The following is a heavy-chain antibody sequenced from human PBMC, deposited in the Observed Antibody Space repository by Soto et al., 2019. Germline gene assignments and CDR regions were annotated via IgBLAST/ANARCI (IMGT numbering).Heavy chain of an antibody. V-gene: IGHV5-51*01. Sequence: PGESLKISCKGSGYSFTSYWIGWVRQMPGKGLEWMGIIYPGDSDTRYSPSFQGQVTISADKSISTAYLQWSSLKASDTAMYYCVRHELSYYYYMDVWGKGTTVTVSS. CDR2: IYPGDSDT. CDR3: VRHELSYYYYMDV. D-gene: IGHD1-7*01. J-gene: IGHJ6*03. CDR1: GYSFTSYW.